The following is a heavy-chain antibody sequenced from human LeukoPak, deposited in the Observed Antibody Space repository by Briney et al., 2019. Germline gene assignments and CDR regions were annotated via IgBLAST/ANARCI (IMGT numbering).Heavy chain of an antibody. J-gene: IGHJ5*02. CDR1: GGSFSGYY. V-gene: IGHV4-34*01. CDR2: INHSGST. Sequence: SETLSLTCAVYGGSFSGYYWSWIRQPPGKGLEWIGEINHSGSTNYNPSLKSRVTISVDTSKNQFSLKLSSVTAADTAVYYCAREAWYSSPWGQGTLVTVSS. D-gene: IGHD6-13*01. CDR3: AREAWYSSP.